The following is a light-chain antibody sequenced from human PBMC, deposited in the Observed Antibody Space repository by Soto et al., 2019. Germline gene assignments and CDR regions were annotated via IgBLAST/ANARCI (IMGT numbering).Light chain of an antibody. CDR1: QTVGTNF. J-gene: IGKJ1*01. CDR3: QHYSRTLPWT. Sequence: EIVLTQSPGTLSLSPGETATLSCRASQTVGTNFLAWYQQKPGQAPRLLMFGTSNRATDIPDRFGGSGSGTDFTLTISRLEPEDVAVYYCQHYSRTLPWTFGQWTKVEIK. V-gene: IGKV3-20*01. CDR2: GTS.